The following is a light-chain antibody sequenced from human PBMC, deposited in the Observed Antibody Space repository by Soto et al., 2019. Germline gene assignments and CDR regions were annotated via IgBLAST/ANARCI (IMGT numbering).Light chain of an antibody. J-gene: IGKJ1*01. CDR2: KAS. Sequence: DIQMTQSPSTLSASVGDRVTITCRASQSISSWVAWYQQKPGKAPKLLIYKASSLESAVPSRVSGSGSGTEFSLTISSLQPDDLATYYCQHYDTYPLTFGQGTKVDMK. CDR1: QSISSW. V-gene: IGKV1-5*03. CDR3: QHYDTYPLT.